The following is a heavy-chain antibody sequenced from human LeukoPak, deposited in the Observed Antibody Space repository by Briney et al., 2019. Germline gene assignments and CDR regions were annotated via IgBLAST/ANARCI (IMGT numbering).Heavy chain of an antibody. Sequence: PGGSLRLSCAASGFTFSSYGMHWVRQAPGKGLEWVAFIRYDGSNKYYADSVKGRFTISRDNSKNTLYLQMNSLRAEDTAVYYCARGAAAGIWVGRDIDDGVPWGQGTLVTVSS. CDR1: GFTFSSYG. V-gene: IGHV3-30*02. CDR2: IRYDGSNK. CDR3: ARGAAAGIWVGRDIDDGVP. D-gene: IGHD6-13*01. J-gene: IGHJ5*02.